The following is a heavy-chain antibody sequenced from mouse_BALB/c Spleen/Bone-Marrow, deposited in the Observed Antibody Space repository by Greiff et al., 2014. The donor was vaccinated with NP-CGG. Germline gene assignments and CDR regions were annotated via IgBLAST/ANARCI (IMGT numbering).Heavy chain of an antibody. J-gene: IGHJ2*01. CDR3: ARNWVYFGY. Sequence: QVQLQQSGAELVKPGAPVKLSCKASGYTFTSYWMNWVKQRPGRGLEWIGRIDPSDSETHYNQKFKDKATLTVDKSSSTAYIQLSSLTSADSAVYCCARNWVYFGYWGQGTTLTVSS. CDR2: IDPSDSET. D-gene: IGHD4-1*01. CDR1: GYTFTSYW. V-gene: IGHV1-69*02.